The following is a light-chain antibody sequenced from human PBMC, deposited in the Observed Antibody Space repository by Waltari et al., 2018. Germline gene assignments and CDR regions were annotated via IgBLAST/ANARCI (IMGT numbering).Light chain of an antibody. Sequence: DIQLTQSPSFLSSSVGDRLTITFPASQGISSYLVWYQVRPGKAPKFLIYSASTVQSGVPSRFSGSGSGTDFTLTISSLQPEDFATYYCQQLNSYPLTFGGGTKLEIK. J-gene: IGKJ4*01. CDR2: SAS. V-gene: IGKV1-9*01. CDR3: QQLNSYPLT. CDR1: QGISSY.